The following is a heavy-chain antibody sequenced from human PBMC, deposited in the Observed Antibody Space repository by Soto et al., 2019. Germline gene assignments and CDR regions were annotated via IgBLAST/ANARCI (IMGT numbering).Heavy chain of an antibody. D-gene: IGHD2-15*01. V-gene: IGHV3-33*01. CDR3: ARHLSHCSGSICPARGRFHP. J-gene: IGHJ5*02. CDR1: GFTFSSYG. CDR2: IWYDGSNK. Sequence: QVQLVESGGGVVQPGRSLRLSCAASGFTFSSYGMHWVRQAPGKGLEWVAVIWYDGSNKYYADSVKGRFTISRDNSKNTLYLQMNSLRAEDMAVYYCARHLSHCSGSICPARGRFHPWGQGTLVTVSS.